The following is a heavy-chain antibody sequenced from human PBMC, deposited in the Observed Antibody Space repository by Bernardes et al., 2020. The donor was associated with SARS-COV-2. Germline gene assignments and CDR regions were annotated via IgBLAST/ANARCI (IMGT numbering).Heavy chain of an antibody. CDR3: ARGDQLRNYYYGMDV. J-gene: IGHJ6*02. Sequence: GGSLRLSCAASGFTFSSYAMHWVRQAPGKGLEWVAVISYDGSNKYYADSVKGRFTMSRDNSKNTLYLQMNSLRAGDTAVYYCARGDQLRNYYYGMDVWGQGTTVTVSS. V-gene: IGHV3-30*14. CDR2: ISYDGSNK. D-gene: IGHD2-2*01. CDR1: GFTFSSYA.